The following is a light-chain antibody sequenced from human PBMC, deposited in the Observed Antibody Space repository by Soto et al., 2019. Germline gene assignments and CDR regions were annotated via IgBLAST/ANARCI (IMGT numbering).Light chain of an antibody. CDR2: GAA. V-gene: IGKV3-20*01. CDR1: QSVSSSN. J-gene: IGKJ1*01. Sequence: EILWTQSPGTMSVSPGSRDTRSCRARQSVSSSNLAWYQQKVGQAPRLLIYGAASRATGVPARFSGSGSGTDFTLTISRLEPEDFAVYYCQQYGSSPHTFGQGTKVDIK. CDR3: QQYGSSPHT.